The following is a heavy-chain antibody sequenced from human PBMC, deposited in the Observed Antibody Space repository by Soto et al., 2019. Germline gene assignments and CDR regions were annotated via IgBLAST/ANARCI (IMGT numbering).Heavy chain of an antibody. V-gene: IGHV3-7*03. J-gene: IGHJ4*02. CDR3: ASLEWESTGYADY. CDR2: IKRDGSEK. CDR1: GFTFGSNW. D-gene: IGHD3-3*01. Sequence: EVQLVESGGGLVQPGGSLRLSCAASGFTFGSNWMSWVRQAPGKGLEWVANIKRDGSEKYYVDSVKGRFTISRDNAKITLYLQMNSLRADDTPVYYCASLEWESTGYADYWCQGTLFNVSS.